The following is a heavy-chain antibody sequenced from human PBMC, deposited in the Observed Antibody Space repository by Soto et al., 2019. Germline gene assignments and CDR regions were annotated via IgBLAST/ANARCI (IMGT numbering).Heavy chain of an antibody. CDR3: AKGEQKWEEDSTFDY. D-gene: IGHD1-26*01. V-gene: IGHV3-23*01. J-gene: IGHJ4*02. CDR1: GFTFSNYA. Sequence: GGSLRLSCAASGFTFSNYAMNWVRQAPGKGLEWVSAISGSGGSTYYADSVKGRFTISRDNSKNTLYLQMNSLRAEDTAVYYCAKGEQKWEEDSTFDYWGQGTLVTVSS. CDR2: ISGSGGST.